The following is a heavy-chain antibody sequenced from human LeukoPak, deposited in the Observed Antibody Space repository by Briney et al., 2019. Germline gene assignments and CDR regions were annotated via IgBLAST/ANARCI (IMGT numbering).Heavy chain of an antibody. CDR3: ARDLSYGMDV. V-gene: IGHV3-74*01. J-gene: IGHJ6*02. CDR2: INSDGSST. CDR1: GFTFSSSA. Sequence: GGSLRLSCAASGFTFSSSAMSWVRQAPGKGLEWVSRINSDGSSTSYADSVKGRFTISRDNAKNTLYLQMNSLRAEDTAVYYCARDLSYGMDVWGQGTTVTVSS.